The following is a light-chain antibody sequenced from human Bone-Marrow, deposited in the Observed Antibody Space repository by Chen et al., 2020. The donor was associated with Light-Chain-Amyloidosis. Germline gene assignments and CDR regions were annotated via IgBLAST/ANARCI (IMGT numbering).Light chain of an antibody. CDR3: QSYDSSNHGV. V-gene: IGLV6-57*04. CDR1: SGSIASNY. CDR2: EDN. Sequence: NFMLTQPHSVSESPGKTVTISCTRSSGSIASNYVQWYQQRPGSAPTTVIYEDNQRPSGVPERFSGSIDSSSNSASLRISGLKTEDEADYYCQSYDSSNHGVFGGGTKLTVL. J-gene: IGLJ3*02.